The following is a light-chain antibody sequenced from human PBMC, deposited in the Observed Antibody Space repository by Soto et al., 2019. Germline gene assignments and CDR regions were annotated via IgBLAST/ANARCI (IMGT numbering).Light chain of an antibody. V-gene: IGKV1-16*01. CDR1: QSISSY. Sequence: DIQMTQSPSSLSASLGDSVTITCRAGQSISSYLNWYQQKPGKAPKLLIYAASSLQSGVPSRFSGSGSGTEFTLTISSLQPDDFATYYCQQYNSYSLTWTFGQGTKVDIK. J-gene: IGKJ1*01. CDR3: QQYNSYSLTWT. CDR2: AAS.